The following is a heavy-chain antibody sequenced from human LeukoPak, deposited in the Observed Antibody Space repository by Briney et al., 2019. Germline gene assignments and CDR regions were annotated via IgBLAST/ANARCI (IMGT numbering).Heavy chain of an antibody. J-gene: IGHJ4*02. CDR1: GGSFSGYY. CDR2: INHSGST. CDR3: ARQSADIVATIGNYFDY. D-gene: IGHD5-12*01. Sequence: SETLSLTCAVYGGSFSGYYWSWIRQPPGKGLEWIGEINHSGSTNYNPSLKSRVTISVDTSKNQFSLKLSSVTAADTAVYYCARQSADIVATIGNYFDYWGQGTLVTVSS. V-gene: IGHV4-34*01.